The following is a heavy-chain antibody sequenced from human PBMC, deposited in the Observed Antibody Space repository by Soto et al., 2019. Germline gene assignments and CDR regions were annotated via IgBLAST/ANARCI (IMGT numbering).Heavy chain of an antibody. V-gene: IGHV3-30*18. CDR1: GFTLSSYG. CDR2: TSYDGSDE. J-gene: IGHJ2*01. D-gene: IGHD2-21*01. Sequence: QVQLVESGGGVVQPGTSLRLSCAASGFTLSSYGMHWVRQARGKRLEWVAVTSYDGSDEYYADSAKGRFTIFRDNSKNTLHLQMNSLRAEDTAMYYCAKGFGADPHWYFDLWGRGTLVTVSS. CDR3: AKGFGADPHWYFDL.